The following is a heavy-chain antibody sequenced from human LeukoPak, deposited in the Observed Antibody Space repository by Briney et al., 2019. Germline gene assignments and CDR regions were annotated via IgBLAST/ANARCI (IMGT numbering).Heavy chain of an antibody. D-gene: IGHD4-23*01. CDR2: IIPILGIA. CDR3: ARGGDYGGRFDY. J-gene: IGHJ4*02. V-gene: IGHV1-69*04. CDR1: GGTFSSYA. Sequence: SVKVSCKASGGTFSSYAISWVRQAPGQGLEWMGRIIPILGIANYAQKFQGRVTITADKSTSTAYMELSSLRSEDTAVYYCARGGDYGGRFDYWGQGTLVTVSS.